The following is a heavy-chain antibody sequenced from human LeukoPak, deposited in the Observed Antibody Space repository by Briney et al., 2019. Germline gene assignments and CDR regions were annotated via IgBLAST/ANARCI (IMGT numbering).Heavy chain of an antibody. CDR3: ARLAMIVGGTFDY. CDR2: IYYSGST. V-gene: IGHV4-39*07. J-gene: IGHJ4*02. Sequence: SETLSLTCTVSGGSISSSSYYWGWIRQPPGKGLEWIGSIYYSGSTYYNPSLKSRVTISVDTSKNQFSLKLSSVTAADTAVYYCARLAMIVGGTFDYWGQGTLVTVSS. D-gene: IGHD3-22*01. CDR1: GGSISSSSYY.